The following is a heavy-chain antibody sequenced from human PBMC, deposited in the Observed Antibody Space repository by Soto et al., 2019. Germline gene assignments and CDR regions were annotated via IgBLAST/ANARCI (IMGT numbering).Heavy chain of an antibody. CDR3: AADPSGSLYYYYGMDV. CDR2: IVVGSGNT. D-gene: IGHD1-26*01. J-gene: IGHJ6*02. CDR1: GFTFTSSA. Sequence: ASVKVSCKASGFTFTSSAVRWVRQARGQRLEWIGWIVVGSGNTNYAQKFQERVTITRDMSTSTAYMELSSLRSEDTAVYYCAADPSGSLYYYYGMDVWGQGTTVTVSS. V-gene: IGHV1-58*01.